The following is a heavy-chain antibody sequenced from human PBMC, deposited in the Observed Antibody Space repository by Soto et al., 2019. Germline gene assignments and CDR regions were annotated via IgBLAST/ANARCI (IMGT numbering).Heavy chain of an antibody. V-gene: IGHV3-30*18. D-gene: IGHD6-13*01. CDR1: GFTFRNYG. CDR2: ISHDGSDK. Sequence: QVQLVESGGGVVRPGRSLRLTCAASGFTFRNYGMHWVRQAPGKGLEWVAVISHDGSDKYYADSMKGGFIISRDNSENTLFLNMNSLKPEDTAVYYWAKENQHLVHASWGQGTLVTVSS. J-gene: IGHJ5*02. CDR3: AKENQHLVHAS.